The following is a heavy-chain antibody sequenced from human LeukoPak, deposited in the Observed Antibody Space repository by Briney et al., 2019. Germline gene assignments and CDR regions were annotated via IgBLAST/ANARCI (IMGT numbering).Heavy chain of an antibody. CDR1: GFTFSSYG. Sequence: GRSLRLSCAASGFTFSSYGMHWVRQAQGKGLGWVAVISYDGSNKYYADSGKGRFTISRDTSKNTLYLPMNSLRAKDTAVYYCAKDAKRWPMVRDVISGRYFDYWGQGTLVTVSS. CDR3: AKDAKRWPMVRDVISGRYFDY. J-gene: IGHJ4*02. V-gene: IGHV3-30*18. D-gene: IGHD3-10*01. CDR2: ISYDGSNK.